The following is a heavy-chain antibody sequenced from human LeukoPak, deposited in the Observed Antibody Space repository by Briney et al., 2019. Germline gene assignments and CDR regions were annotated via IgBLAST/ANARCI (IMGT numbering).Heavy chain of an antibody. CDR2: ISAYNGNT. J-gene: IGHJ4*02. CDR3: ARGSFCSSTSCRYRGYFDY. CDR1: GGTFSSYG. V-gene: IGHV1-18*01. Sequence: ASVKVSCKASGGTFSSYGISWVRQAPGQGLEWMGWISAYNGNTNYAQKLQGRVTMTTDTSTSTAYMELRSLRSDDTAVYYCARGSFCSSTSCRYRGYFDYWGQGTLVTVSS. D-gene: IGHD2-2*01.